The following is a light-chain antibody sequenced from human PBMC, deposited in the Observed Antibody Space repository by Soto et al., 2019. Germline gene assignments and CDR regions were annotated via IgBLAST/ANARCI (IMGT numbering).Light chain of an antibody. Sequence: QSVLTQPPSASGTPGQRVTISCSGSSSNIGSNYVYWYQQLPGTAPKLLIYRNNQRPSGVPDRFSGSKSGTSASLGISGLRSEDEADYYCAAWDDSLSGREVFGGGTKLTVL. J-gene: IGLJ2*01. CDR2: RNN. V-gene: IGLV1-47*01. CDR1: SSNIGSNY. CDR3: AAWDDSLSGREV.